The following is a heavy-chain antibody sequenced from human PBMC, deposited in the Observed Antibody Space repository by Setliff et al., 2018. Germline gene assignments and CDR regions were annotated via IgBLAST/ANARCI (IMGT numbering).Heavy chain of an antibody. J-gene: IGHJ4*02. D-gene: IGHD3-16*01. CDR1: GYPFVGYY. V-gene: IGHV1-2*02. CDR2: IDPKSGRT. Sequence: ASVKVSCKTSGYPFVGYYIYWMRQAPGQGPEWRGWIDPKSGRTKYAVKFQGRVTMTRDTSINTIYMEVSSLTSDDTAMYYCAKQGDLAFDYWGQGTQVTVSS. CDR3: AKQGDLAFDY.